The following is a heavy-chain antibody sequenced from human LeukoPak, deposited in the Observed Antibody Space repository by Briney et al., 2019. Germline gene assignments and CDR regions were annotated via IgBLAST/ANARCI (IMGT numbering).Heavy chain of an antibody. J-gene: IGHJ4*02. CDR1: GGSISSYY. D-gene: IGHD4-17*01. V-gene: IGHV4-4*07. CDR2: IYTSGST. CDR3: ARDRDDYGDYGLDY. Sequence: SETLSLTCTVSGGSISSYYWSWIRQPAGKGLEWIGRIYTSGSTNYNPSLKSRVTMSVDTSKNQFSLKLSSVTAADTAVYYCARDRDDYGDYGLDYWGQGTLVTVSS.